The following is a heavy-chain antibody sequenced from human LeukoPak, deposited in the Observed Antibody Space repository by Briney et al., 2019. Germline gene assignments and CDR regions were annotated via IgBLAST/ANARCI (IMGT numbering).Heavy chain of an antibody. Sequence: GGSLRLSCAASGFTFSSYGMHWVRHTPGKGLVWVSRIKSDGSSTSYADSVKGRFTISRDNAKNTLYLQMNSLRAEDTAVYYCARDGYSFGHDFDYWGQGTLVTVSS. CDR2: IKSDGSST. V-gene: IGHV3-74*01. D-gene: IGHD5-18*01. CDR3: ARDGYSFGHDFDY. J-gene: IGHJ4*02. CDR1: GFTFSSYG.